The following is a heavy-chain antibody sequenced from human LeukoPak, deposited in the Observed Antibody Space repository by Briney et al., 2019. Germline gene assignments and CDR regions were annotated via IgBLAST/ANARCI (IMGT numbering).Heavy chain of an antibody. J-gene: IGHJ4*02. CDR1: GGSFSGYY. CDR3: ARTYCSSTSCYMWD. V-gene: IGHV4-34*01. Sequence: SETLSLTCAVYGGSFSGYYWSWIRQPPGKGLEWIGEINHSGSTYYNPSLKSRVTISVDTSKNQFSLKLSSVTAADTAVYYCARTYCSSTSCYMWDWGQGTLVTVSS. CDR2: INHSGST. D-gene: IGHD2-2*02.